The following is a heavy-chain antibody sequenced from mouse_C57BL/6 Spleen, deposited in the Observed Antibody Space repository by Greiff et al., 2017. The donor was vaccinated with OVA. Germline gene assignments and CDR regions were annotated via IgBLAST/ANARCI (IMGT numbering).Heavy chain of an antibody. V-gene: IGHV1-81*01. J-gene: IGHJ2*01. CDR2: IYPGSGST. CDR1: GYTFTSYG. Sequence: VQLQQSGAELARPGASVKMSCKASGYTFTSYGISWVKQRPGQGLEWIGDIYPGSGSTNYNEKFKGKATLTADTSSCTAYMELRSLTSEDSAVYFCSRAQLTGTDAYWGQGTTLTVSS. D-gene: IGHD4-1*01. CDR3: SRAQLTGTDAY.